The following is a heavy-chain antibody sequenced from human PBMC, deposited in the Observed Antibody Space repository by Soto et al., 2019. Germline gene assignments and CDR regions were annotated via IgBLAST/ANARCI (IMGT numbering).Heavy chain of an antibody. CDR2: FKWNSGDV. D-gene: IGHD3-10*01. J-gene: IGHJ6*02. CDR1: GFTFGYYA. Sequence: PGGSLRVSCAASGFTFGYYAMHWVRQFPGKGLEWVSGFKWNSGDVGYADSVKGRFTISRDNARNSLYLQMNSLRPEDTAVYYCAKDRSSGSPYYGMDFWGQGTMVTVSS. V-gene: IGHV3-9*01. CDR3: AKDRSSGSPYYGMDF.